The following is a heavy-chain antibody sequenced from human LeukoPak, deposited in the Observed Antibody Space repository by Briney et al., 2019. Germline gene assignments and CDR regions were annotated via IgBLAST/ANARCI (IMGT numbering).Heavy chain of an antibody. CDR3: ARDYDILTGYQGWFDP. J-gene: IGHJ5*02. D-gene: IGHD3-9*01. Sequence: RASVKVSCKASGYTFTGYYMHWVRQAPGQGLEWMGWINPNSGGTNYAQKFQGRVTMTRDTSISTAYMELSRLRSDDTAVYYCARDYDILTGYQGWFDPWGQGTLVTVSS. CDR2: INPNSGGT. V-gene: IGHV1-2*02. CDR1: GYTFTGYY.